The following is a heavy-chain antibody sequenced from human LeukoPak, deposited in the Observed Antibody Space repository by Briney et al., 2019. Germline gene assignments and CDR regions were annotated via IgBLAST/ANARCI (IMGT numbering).Heavy chain of an antibody. V-gene: IGHV3-74*01. CDR1: GFTFSSYW. CDR2: INTDGSGT. Sequence: PGGSLRLSCAASGFTFSSYWMHWVRQAPGKGLVWVSRINTDGSGTSYADSVKGRFTISRDNAKNSLYLQMDSLRVEDTAVYYCARDPYSGNYGAYYYYYMDVWGKGTTVTISS. D-gene: IGHD1-26*01. CDR3: ARDPYSGNYGAYYYYYMDV. J-gene: IGHJ6*03.